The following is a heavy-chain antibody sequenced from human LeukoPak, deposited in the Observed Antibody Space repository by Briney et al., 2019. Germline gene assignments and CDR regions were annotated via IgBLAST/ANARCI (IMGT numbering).Heavy chain of an antibody. V-gene: IGHV1-8*01. Sequence: GASVKVSCKASGYTFTSYDINWVRQATGQGLEWMGWMNPNSGNTGDAQKFQGRVTMTRNTSISTAYMELGSLRSEDTAVYYCARGLYGSGSYDYGDDAFDIWGQGTMVTVSS. J-gene: IGHJ3*02. CDR2: MNPNSGNT. D-gene: IGHD3-10*01. CDR3: ARGLYGSGSYDYGDDAFDI. CDR1: GYTFTSYD.